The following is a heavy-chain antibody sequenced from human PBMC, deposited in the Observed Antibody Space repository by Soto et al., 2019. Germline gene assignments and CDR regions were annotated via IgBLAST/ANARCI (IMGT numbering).Heavy chain of an antibody. CDR2: IIPIFGTA. Sequence: SVKVSCTASGGTFSSYAISWVRQAPGQGLEWMGGIIPIFGTANYAQKFQGRVTITADESTSTAYMELSSLRSEDTAVYYCARDSRSYSSGWYLDYWGQGTLVTVSS. J-gene: IGHJ4*02. CDR3: ARDSRSYSSGWYLDY. D-gene: IGHD6-19*01. V-gene: IGHV1-69*13. CDR1: GGTFSSYA.